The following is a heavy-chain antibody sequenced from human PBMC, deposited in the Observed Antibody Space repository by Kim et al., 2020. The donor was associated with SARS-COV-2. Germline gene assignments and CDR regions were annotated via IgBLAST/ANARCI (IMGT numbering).Heavy chain of an antibody. D-gene: IGHD5-12*01. V-gene: IGHV3-15*01. CDR3: TTALRGSRTLPFDY. Sequence: AAPVKSRFTISRDDSKNTLYLQMNSLKTEDTAVYYCTTALRGSRTLPFDYWGQGTLVTVSS. J-gene: IGHJ4*02.